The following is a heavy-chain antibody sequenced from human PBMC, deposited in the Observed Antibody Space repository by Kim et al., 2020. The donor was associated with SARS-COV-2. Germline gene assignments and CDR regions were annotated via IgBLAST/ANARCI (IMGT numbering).Heavy chain of an antibody. D-gene: IGHD3-22*01. CDR3: TTESPGYYYDSRGYES. CDR1: GFNFTNAW. Sequence: GGSLRLSCIASGFNFTNAWMSWVRQAPGKGLEWVGRMKSKSDSGTMDYAAPVKGRFTISRDDSQRTLFLQMNNLVTEDTAVYFCTTESPGYYYDSRGYESWGQGTLVTVSS. J-gene: IGHJ5*02. CDR2: MKSKSDSGTM. V-gene: IGHV3-15*05.